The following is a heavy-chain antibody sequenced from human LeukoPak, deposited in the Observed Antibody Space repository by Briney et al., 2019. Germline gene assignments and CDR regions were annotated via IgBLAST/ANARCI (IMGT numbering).Heavy chain of an antibody. CDR2: IRNKAYRGTT. D-gene: IGHD1-1*01. CDR1: GFTFGDHA. J-gene: IGHJ6*02. V-gene: IGHV3-49*04. Sequence: GSLRLSCTGSGFTFGDHAMSWVRQAPGKGLEWVGFIRNKAYRGTTEYAASVKGRFTISRDDSASIAYLQMNSLKTEDTAVYYCARGPIQLWIHNAMDVWGQGTTVTVSS. CDR3: ARGPIQLWIHNAMDV.